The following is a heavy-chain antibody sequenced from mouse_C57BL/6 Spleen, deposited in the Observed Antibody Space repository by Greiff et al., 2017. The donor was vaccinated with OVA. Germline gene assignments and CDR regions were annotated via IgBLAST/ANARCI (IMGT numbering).Heavy chain of an antibody. Sequence: QVQLQQPGTELVKPGASVKLSCKASGYTFTSYWMHWVKQRPGPGLEWIGNINPSNGGTHYHEKFKSKATLTVDKSSSTAYMQLSSLTSEDSAVYYCALITTVVARAMDYWGQGTSVTVSS. CDR1: GYTFTSYW. CDR2: INPSNGGT. J-gene: IGHJ4*01. D-gene: IGHD1-1*01. CDR3: ALITTVVARAMDY. V-gene: IGHV1-53*01.